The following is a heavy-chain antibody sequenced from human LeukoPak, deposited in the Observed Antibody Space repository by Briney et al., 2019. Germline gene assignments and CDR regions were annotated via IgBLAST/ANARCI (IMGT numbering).Heavy chain of an antibody. CDR1: GYTFTTYG. CDR2: VSGNNGNT. Sequence: ASVKVSCKASGYTFTTYGISWVRQAPGQGLEWMGWVSGNNGNTNYAQKLQGRVTMTTDTSTNTAYMELRSLRSDDTAVYYCARDFFDVGGQGTMVTVSA. CDR3: ARDFFDV. V-gene: IGHV1-18*01. J-gene: IGHJ3*01.